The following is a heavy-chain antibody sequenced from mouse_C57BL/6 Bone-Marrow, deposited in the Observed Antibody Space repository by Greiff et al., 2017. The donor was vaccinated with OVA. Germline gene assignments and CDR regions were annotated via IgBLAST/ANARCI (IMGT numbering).Heavy chain of an antibody. CDR1: GVDSKDDD. J-gene: IGHJ2*01. D-gene: IGHD2-1*01. Sequence: VQLQQSGAELVRPGASVKLSGRGWGVDSKDDDMHWVKQRPAPGLEWIGRIAPENGDTEYASKFQGKATITADTSSNTAYLQLSSLTSEDTAVYYCTSYGNFDDWGQGTTLTVSS. CDR2: IAPENGDT. V-gene: IGHV14-4*01. CDR3: TSYGNFDD.